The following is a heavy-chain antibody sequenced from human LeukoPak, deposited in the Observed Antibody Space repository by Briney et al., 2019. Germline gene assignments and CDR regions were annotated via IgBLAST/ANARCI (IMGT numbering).Heavy chain of an antibody. CDR3: ARAGSYQPFDY. Sequence: GGSLRLSCAASGFTFSDHYMDWVRQAPGKGLEWVGRIRKKANSYSTEYAASVKGRFTISRDDSKSSLYLQMNSLKTEDTAVYYCARAGSYQPFDYWGQGTLVTVSS. CDR2: IRKKANSYST. J-gene: IGHJ4*02. CDR1: GFTFSDHY. D-gene: IGHD2-15*01. V-gene: IGHV3-72*01.